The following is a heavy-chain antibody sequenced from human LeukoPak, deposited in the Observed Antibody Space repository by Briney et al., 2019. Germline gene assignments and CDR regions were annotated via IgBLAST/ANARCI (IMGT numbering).Heavy chain of an antibody. Sequence: GGSLRLSRAASGFIFSSYDMNWVRPAPGKGLEWVSYISSSGGTIYYADSVKGRFTSSRDNAKNSLYLQMNSLRVEDTAVYYCARSGGSYGHWGQGTLVTVSS. J-gene: IGHJ4*02. V-gene: IGHV3-48*03. CDR1: GFIFSSYD. CDR2: ISSSGGTI. CDR3: ARSGGSYGH. D-gene: IGHD1-26*01.